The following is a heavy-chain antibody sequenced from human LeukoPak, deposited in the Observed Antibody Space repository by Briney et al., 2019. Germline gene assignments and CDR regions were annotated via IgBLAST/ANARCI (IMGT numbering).Heavy chain of an antibody. CDR1: GYTFTSYD. CDR3: ARGLIAEAASRY. J-gene: IGHJ4*02. CDR2: MNPNSGNT. Sequence: ASVKVSCKASGYTFTSYDINWVRQATGQGLEWMGWMNPNSGNTGYAQKFQGRVTMTRNTSISTAYMELSSLRSEDTAVYYCARGLIAEAASRYWGQGTLVTVSS. V-gene: IGHV1-8*01. D-gene: IGHD6-19*01.